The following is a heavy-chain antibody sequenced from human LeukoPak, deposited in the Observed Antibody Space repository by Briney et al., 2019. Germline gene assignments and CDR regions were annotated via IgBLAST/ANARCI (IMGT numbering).Heavy chain of an antibody. CDR3: AGAHAYSSGLVYFDY. Sequence: ASVKVSCKASGYTFTSYDINWVRQATGQGLEWMGWMNPNSGNTGYAQKFQGRVTMTRNTSISTAYMELSSLRSEDTAVYYCAGAHAYSSGLVYFDYWGQGTLVTVSS. D-gene: IGHD6-19*01. V-gene: IGHV1-8*01. CDR2: MNPNSGNT. J-gene: IGHJ4*02. CDR1: GYTFTSYD.